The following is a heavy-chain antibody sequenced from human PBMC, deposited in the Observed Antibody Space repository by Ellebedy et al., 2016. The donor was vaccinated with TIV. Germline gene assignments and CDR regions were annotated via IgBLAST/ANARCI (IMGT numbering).Heavy chain of an antibody. CDR1: GYTFTGYY. CDR3: ARDRGGHWFDP. CDR2: INPNSGGT. J-gene: IGHJ5*02. D-gene: IGHD3-16*01. Sequence: ASVKVSXXASGYTFTGYYMHWVRQAPGQGLEWMGWINPNSGGTNYAQKFQGWVTKTRDTSISTAYMELSRLRSDDTAVYYCARDRGGHWFDPWGQGTLVTVSS. V-gene: IGHV1-2*04.